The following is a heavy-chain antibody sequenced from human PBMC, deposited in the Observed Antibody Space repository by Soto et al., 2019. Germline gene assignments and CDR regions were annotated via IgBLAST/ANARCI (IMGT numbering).Heavy chain of an antibody. J-gene: IGHJ4*02. CDR1: GDSVSSNIAA. Sequence: PSQTLSLTCAISGDSVSSNIAAWNWIRQSPSRGLEWLGRTYYRSKWDQEYAVSMRGRRTISPDTSKNQVSLQLNSVTPDDAAVYSCARAGEYTGWFDYWGQGTLVTVSS. V-gene: IGHV6-1*01. CDR2: TYYRSKWDQ. D-gene: IGHD6-19*01. CDR3: ARAGEYTGWFDY.